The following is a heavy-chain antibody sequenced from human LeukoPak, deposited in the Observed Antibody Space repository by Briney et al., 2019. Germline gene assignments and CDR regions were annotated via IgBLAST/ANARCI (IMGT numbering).Heavy chain of an antibody. CDR1: GGSISSCY. J-gene: IGHJ4*02. D-gene: IGHD2-2*01. CDR3: ARENVLIPADRPLDY. CDR2: IYTSGST. V-gene: IGHV4-4*07. Sequence: PSETLSLTCTVSGGSISSCYWSWIRQPAGKGLEWIGRIYTSGSTNYNPSLKSRVTMSVDTSKNQFSLKLSSVTAADTPVYYCARENVLIPADRPLDYWGQGPLVTVSS.